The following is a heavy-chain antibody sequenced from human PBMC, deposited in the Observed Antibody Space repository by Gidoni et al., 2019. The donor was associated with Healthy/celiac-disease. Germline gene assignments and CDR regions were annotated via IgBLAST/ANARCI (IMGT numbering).Heavy chain of an antibody. V-gene: IGHV3-48*03. CDR1: GFTFSSYE. D-gene: IGHD4-17*01. Sequence: EVQLVESGGGLVQPGGSLRLSCAASGFTFSSYEMNWVRQAPGKGLEWVSYISSSGSTIYYADSVKGRFTISRDNAKNSLYLQMNSLRAEDTAVYYCARCLKSSYGDPFDYWGQGTLVTVSS. CDR2: ISSSGSTI. J-gene: IGHJ4*02. CDR3: ARCLKSSYGDPFDY.